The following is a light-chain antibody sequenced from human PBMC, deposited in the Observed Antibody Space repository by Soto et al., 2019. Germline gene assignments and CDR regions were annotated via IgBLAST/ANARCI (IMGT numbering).Light chain of an antibody. J-gene: IGLJ1*01. CDR1: SSDVGAYNY. Sequence: QSVLTQPASVSGSPGQSITISCTGTSSDVGAYNYVSWYQQHPGKAPKLIICEVNNRPSGVSNRFSGSKSDNTASLTISGLQAEDEADYYCSSFTSSASYVFGTGTKVTV. V-gene: IGLV2-14*01. CDR2: EVN. CDR3: SSFTSSASYV.